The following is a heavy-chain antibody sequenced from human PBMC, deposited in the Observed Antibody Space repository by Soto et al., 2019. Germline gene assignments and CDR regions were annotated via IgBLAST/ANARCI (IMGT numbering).Heavy chain of an antibody. CDR2: IYYSGST. D-gene: IGHD1-1*01. Sequence: QVQLQESDPGLVKPSQTLSLTCTVSGGSISSGAYYWSWIRQHPGKGLEWIGYIYYSGSTYSNPSLKSRVAISVDKSKNQFSLKLSSVTAADTAVYYCAAVRQHYFDFWGQGTLVTVSS. CDR1: GGSISSGAYY. J-gene: IGHJ4*02. CDR3: AAVRQHYFDF. V-gene: IGHV4-31*03.